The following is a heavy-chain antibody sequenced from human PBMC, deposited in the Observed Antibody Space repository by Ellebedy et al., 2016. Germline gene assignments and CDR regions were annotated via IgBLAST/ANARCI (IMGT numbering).Heavy chain of an antibody. Sequence: SETLSLTCAVSGASISSYYWTWIRQPPGKGLEWIAYFYYSGNTNYSPSLKSRVTISVDTSKNQFSLKLSSVTAADTAVYYCATYTMGRLDYWGQGTLVTVSS. CDR3: ATYTMGRLDY. CDR2: FYYSGNT. D-gene: IGHD1-1*01. J-gene: IGHJ4*02. CDR1: GASISSYY. V-gene: IGHV4-59*08.